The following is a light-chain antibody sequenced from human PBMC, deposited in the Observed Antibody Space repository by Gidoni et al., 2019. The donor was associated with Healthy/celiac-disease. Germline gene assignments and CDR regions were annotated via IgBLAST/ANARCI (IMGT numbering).Light chain of an antibody. Sequence: SYELTPPPSVSVSPVQTASITCSGDKVGDKYACWYQQKPGHSPVLVIYQDSKRPAGIPERFSGSNSGNTATLTISGTQAMDEADYYCQAWDSSLHVVFGGGTKLTVL. J-gene: IGLJ2*01. CDR2: QDS. CDR3: QAWDSSLHVV. CDR1: KVGDKY. V-gene: IGLV3-1*01.